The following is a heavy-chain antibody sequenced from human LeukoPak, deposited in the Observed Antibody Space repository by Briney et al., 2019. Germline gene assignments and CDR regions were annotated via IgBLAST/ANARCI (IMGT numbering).Heavy chain of an antibody. J-gene: IGHJ6*03. CDR1: GLTVSSNY. CDR2: IYSGGST. V-gene: IGHV3-53*01. Sequence: GGSLRLSCAASGLTVSSNYMSWVRQAPGKGLEWVSVIYSGGSTYYADSVKGRFTISRDNSKNTLYLQMNSLRAEDTAVYYCARCIAAAGGYYYYYYYMDVWGKGTTVTISS. D-gene: IGHD6-13*01. CDR3: ARCIAAAGGYYYYYYYMDV.